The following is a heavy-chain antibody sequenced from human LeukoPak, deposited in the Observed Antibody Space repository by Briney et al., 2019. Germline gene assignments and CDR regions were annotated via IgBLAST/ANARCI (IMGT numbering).Heavy chain of an antibody. Sequence: SETLSLTCTVSGGSISSYYWSWIRQPPGKGLEWIGYIYYSGSTNYNPSLKSRVTISVDTSKNQFSLKPSSVTAADTAVYYCARYYYDSSGYYSLFDYWGQGTLVTVSS. V-gene: IGHV4-59*01. J-gene: IGHJ4*02. CDR3: ARYYYDSSGYYSLFDY. CDR2: IYYSGST. CDR1: GGSISSYY. D-gene: IGHD3-22*01.